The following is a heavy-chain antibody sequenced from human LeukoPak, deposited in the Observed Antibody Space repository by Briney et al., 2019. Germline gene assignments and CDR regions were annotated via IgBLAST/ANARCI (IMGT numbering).Heavy chain of an antibody. CDR2: IRYDGSNK. V-gene: IGHV3-30*02. D-gene: IGHD3-3*01. CDR3: AKGWNDFWSGPSSYFDY. CDR1: GFTFSSYG. Sequence: GGSLRLSCAASGFTFSSYGMHWVRQAPGKGLEWVAFIRYDGSNKYYADSVKGRFTISRDNSKNTLYLQMNSLRAEDTAVYYCAKGWNDFWSGPSSYFDYWGQGTLVTVSS. J-gene: IGHJ4*02.